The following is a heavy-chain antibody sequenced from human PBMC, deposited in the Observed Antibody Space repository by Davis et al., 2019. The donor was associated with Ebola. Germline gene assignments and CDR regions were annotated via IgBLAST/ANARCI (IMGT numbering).Heavy chain of an antibody. Sequence: GGSLRLSCAASGFTFSNYAMHWVRQAPGKGLEWVAVVSHSEREKFYADSVKGRFTISRDNSNNTLFLQMNSLRGEDTALYYCGRAVPGREDFDYWGQGTLVTVSS. V-gene: IGHV3-30*04. CDR2: VSHSEREK. D-gene: IGHD6-19*01. CDR1: GFTFSNYA. CDR3: GRAVPGREDFDY. J-gene: IGHJ4*02.